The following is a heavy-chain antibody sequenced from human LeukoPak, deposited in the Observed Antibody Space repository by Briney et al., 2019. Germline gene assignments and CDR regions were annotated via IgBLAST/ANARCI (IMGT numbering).Heavy chain of an antibody. CDR3: ARSGRKFDY. CDR2: IYYSGST. D-gene: IGHD1-14*01. J-gene: IGHJ4*02. CDR1: GGSISSSSYY. Sequence: PSETLSLTCTVSGGSISSSSYYWGWIRQAPGKGLEWIGSIYYSGSTYYNPSLKSRVTISVDTSKNQFSLKLSSVNAADTAVYYCARSGRKFDYWGQGTLVTVSS. V-gene: IGHV4-39*01.